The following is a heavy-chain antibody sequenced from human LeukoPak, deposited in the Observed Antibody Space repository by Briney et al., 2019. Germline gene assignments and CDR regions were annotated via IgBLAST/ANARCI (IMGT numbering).Heavy chain of an antibody. V-gene: IGHV3-23*01. Sequence: GGSLRLSCAASGFSFSSYWMHWVRQVPGKGLEWVSVISSSGATTYYPDSVKGRFTISRDNSKNTVYLQMNSLRAEDTAVYYCAKDHGSMIVVVITPFDYWGQGTLVTVSS. CDR3: AKDHGSMIVVVITPFDY. J-gene: IGHJ4*02. CDR1: GFSFSSYW. CDR2: ISSSGATT. D-gene: IGHD3-22*01.